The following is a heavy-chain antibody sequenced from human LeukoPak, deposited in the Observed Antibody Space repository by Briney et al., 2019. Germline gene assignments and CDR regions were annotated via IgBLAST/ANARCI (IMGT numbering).Heavy chain of an antibody. CDR2: IWYDGSNK. CDR1: GFTFNSYG. V-gene: IGHV3-33*01. D-gene: IGHD5-12*01. Sequence: GASLRLSCAASGFTFNSYGMHWVRQAPGKGLEGVAVIWYDGSNKYYADSVKGRFTISRDNSKNTLYLQMNSLRAEDTAVYYCARDGYSGYDLGDYFDYWGQGTLVTVSS. CDR3: ARDGYSGYDLGDYFDY. J-gene: IGHJ4*02.